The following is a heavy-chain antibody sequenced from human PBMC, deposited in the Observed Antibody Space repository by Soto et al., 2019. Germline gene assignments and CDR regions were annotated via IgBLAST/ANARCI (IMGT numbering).Heavy chain of an antibody. CDR2: ITGSGGST. CDR1: GFTFSTYA. Sequence: GGSLRLSCAASGFTFSTYAMIWVRQGPGKGLEWVSVITGSGGSTYYADSVKGRFTISRDTSKNTLFLQMNSLRAEDTAVYYCAKDRYGDYGGIDYWGQGTMVTVSS. J-gene: IGHJ4*02. CDR3: AKDRYGDYGGIDY. V-gene: IGHV3-23*01. D-gene: IGHD4-17*01.